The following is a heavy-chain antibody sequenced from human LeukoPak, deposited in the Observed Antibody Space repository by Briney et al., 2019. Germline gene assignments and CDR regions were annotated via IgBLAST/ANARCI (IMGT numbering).Heavy chain of an antibody. D-gene: IGHD3-10*01. CDR2: ISSSSSYI. CDR3: AREHSYLADY. CDR1: GFTFSSYS. J-gene: IGHJ4*02. Sequence: TGGSLRLSCAASGFTFSSYSMNWVRQAPGKGLEWVSSISSSSSYIYYADSVKGRFTISRDNAKNSLYLQMNSLRVEDTAVYYCAREHSYLADYWGQGTLVTVSS. V-gene: IGHV3-21*01.